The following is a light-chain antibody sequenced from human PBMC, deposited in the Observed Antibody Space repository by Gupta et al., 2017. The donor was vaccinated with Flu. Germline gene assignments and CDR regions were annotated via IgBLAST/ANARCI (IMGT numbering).Light chain of an antibody. V-gene: IGKV1-5*03. CDR3: QQYNSYPWT. CDR1: QSFSTW. CDR2: KAS. J-gene: IGKJ1*01. Sequence: DIQMTQSPSTLSASVGDRVTITCRASQSFSTWLAWYQQKPGKAPKLLIYKASSLESGVPSRFSGSGSGTEFTLTISSLQPDDFATYYCQQYNSYPWTFGQGTKVEI.